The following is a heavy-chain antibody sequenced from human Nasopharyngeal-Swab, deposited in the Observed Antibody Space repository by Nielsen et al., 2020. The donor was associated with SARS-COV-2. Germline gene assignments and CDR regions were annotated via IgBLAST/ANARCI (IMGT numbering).Heavy chain of an antibody. CDR3: AKPLAYCGGDCYWGDAFDI. V-gene: IGHV3-23*01. D-gene: IGHD2-21*01. Sequence: GESPKISCAASGFTFSSYAMSWVRQAPGKGLEWVSAISGSGGSTYYADSVKGRFTISRDNSKNTLYLQMNSLRAEDTAVYYCAKPLAYCGGDCYWGDAFDIWGQGTMVTVSS. CDR1: GFTFSSYA. J-gene: IGHJ3*02. CDR2: ISGSGGST.